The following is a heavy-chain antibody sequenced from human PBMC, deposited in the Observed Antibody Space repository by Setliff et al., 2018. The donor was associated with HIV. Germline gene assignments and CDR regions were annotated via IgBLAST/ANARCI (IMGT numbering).Heavy chain of an antibody. CDR1: GGSISSSSYY. V-gene: IGHV4-39*07. CDR2: IYYNEKT. CDR3: ADPPAGL. D-gene: IGHD2-21*02. J-gene: IGHJ4*02. Sequence: SETLSLTCTVSGGSISSSSYYWGWIRQPPGKGLEWIGSIYYNEKTYYNPSLKSRVTISIDTSKNQFSLNLTSVTAADTAVYYCADPPAGLWGQGILVTVSS.